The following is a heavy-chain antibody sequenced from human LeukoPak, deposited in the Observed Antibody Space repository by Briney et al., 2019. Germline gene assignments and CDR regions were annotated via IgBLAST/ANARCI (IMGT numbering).Heavy chain of an antibody. J-gene: IGHJ4*02. CDR3: ARNLIPEQLVLNF. CDR2: IFTSGNT. D-gene: IGHD6-13*01. V-gene: IGHV4-4*07. Sequence: SETLSLTCTVSGGSISSHSWSWIRQPAGKGLEWIGRIFTSGNTYYNPSLKSRVTMSVDTSKNQFSLNLKSVTPEDTAVYYCARNLIPEQLVLNFWGQGTLVTVSS. CDR1: GGSISSHS.